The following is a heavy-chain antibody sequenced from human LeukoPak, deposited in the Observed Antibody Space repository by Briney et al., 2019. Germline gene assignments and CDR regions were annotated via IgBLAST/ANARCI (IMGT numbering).Heavy chain of an antibody. CDR1: GGSISSGGYY. J-gene: IGHJ1*01. Sequence: SETLSLTCTVSGGSISSGGYYLSWIRQHPGKGLEWIVYIYYSGSTYYNPSLKSRVTISVDTSKNQFSLKLSSVTAADTAVYYCARVRSSGPVRAFEYFQHWGQGTLVTVSS. D-gene: IGHD3-22*01. V-gene: IGHV4-31*03. CDR2: IYYSGST. CDR3: ARVRSSGPVRAFEYFQH.